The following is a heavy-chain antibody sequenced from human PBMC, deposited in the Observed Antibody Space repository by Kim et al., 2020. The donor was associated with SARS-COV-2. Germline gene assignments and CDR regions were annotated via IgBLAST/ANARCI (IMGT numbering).Heavy chain of an antibody. CDR2: ISWNSGSI. CDR1: GFTFDDYA. Sequence: GGSLRLSCVASGFTFDDYAMYWVRQAPGKGLEWVSGISWNSGSIGYADSVKGRFTISRDNAKNSLYLQMNSLRAEDTALYYCAKDLEVAVAGRYYFHYWGQGTLVTVSS. V-gene: IGHV3-9*01. D-gene: IGHD6-19*01. CDR3: AKDLEVAVAGRYYFHY. J-gene: IGHJ4*02.